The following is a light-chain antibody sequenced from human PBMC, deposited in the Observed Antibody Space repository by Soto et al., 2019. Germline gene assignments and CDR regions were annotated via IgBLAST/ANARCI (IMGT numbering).Light chain of an antibody. CDR1: QTISGSS. J-gene: IGKJ1*01. CDR2: GAS. CDR3: QQYGSYRT. V-gene: IGKV3-20*01. Sequence: EIVLTQSPGTLSLSPGERATLSCRARQTISGSSLAWYQQKPGQAPRLLIYGASRRATGIPDRFSGSGSGTDFTLIISRLEPEDFAVYYCQQYGSYRTFGQGTKVEIK.